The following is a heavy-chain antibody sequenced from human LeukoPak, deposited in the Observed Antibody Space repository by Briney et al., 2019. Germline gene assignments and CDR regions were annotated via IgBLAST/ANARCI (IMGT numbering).Heavy chain of an antibody. Sequence: SVKVSCKASGGTFSSYAISWVRQAPGQGLEWMGGIIPIFGTANYAQKFQGGVTITADESTSTAYMELSSLRSEDTAVYYCARDQRESVGLRDWGQGTLVTVSS. V-gene: IGHV1-69*13. D-gene: IGHD3-10*01. CDR1: GGTFSSYA. CDR2: IIPIFGTA. J-gene: IGHJ4*02. CDR3: ARDQRESVGLRD.